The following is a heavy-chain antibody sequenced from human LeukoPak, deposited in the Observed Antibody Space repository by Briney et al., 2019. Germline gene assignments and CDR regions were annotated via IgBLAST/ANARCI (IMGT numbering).Heavy chain of an antibody. CDR2: ISWDGGST. Sequence: PGGSLRLSCAASGFTFSDYYMSWVRQAPGKGLEWVSLISWDGGSTYYADSVKGRFTISRDNSKNSLYLQMNSLRAEDTALYYCAEDYYDSSGYYFLPGDWYFDLWGRGTLVTVSS. CDR3: AEDYYDSSGYYFLPGDWYFDL. CDR1: GFTFSDYY. V-gene: IGHV3-43D*03. J-gene: IGHJ2*01. D-gene: IGHD3-22*01.